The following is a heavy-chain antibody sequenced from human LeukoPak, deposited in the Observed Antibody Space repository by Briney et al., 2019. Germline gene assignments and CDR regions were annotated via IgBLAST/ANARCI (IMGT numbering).Heavy chain of an antibody. CDR1: GGSISSTTYY. V-gene: IGHV4-61*02. CDR3: ARDFDSPLAFDI. J-gene: IGHJ3*02. CDR2: IHASGTT. Sequence: SQTLSLTCTVSGGSISSTTYYWSWIRQPAGKGLEWIGRIHASGTTNYNPSLKSRITISVDTSKNQFSLKLSSVTAADTAVYYCARDFDSPLAFDIWGQGTMVTVSS. D-gene: IGHD3-9*01.